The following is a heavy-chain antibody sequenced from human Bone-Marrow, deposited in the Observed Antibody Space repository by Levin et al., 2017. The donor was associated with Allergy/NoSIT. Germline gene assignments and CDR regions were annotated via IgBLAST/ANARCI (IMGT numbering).Heavy chain of an antibody. Sequence: ASVKVSCKASGYTFASYDINWVRQATGQGLEWMGWMNPNSGNTGYAQKFRGRVTMTRDTSISTAYMELSSLRSEDTAMYYCARTDGDLDYWGQGTLVTVSS. V-gene: IGHV1-8*01. CDR1: GYTFASYD. CDR3: ARTDGDLDY. D-gene: IGHD4-17*01. J-gene: IGHJ4*02. CDR2: MNPNSGNT.